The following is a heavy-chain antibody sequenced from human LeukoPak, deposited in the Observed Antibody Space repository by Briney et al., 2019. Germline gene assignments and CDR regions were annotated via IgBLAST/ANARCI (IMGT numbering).Heavy chain of an antibody. CDR1: GFTFSSYA. J-gene: IGHJ6*02. CDR3: ARLMSMTTVSLSISYGMDV. Sequence: GGSLRLSCAASGFTFSSYAMHWVRQAPGKGLEWVAVISYDGSNKYYADSVKGRFTISRDNSRNTLYLQMNSLRAEDTAVYYCARLMSMTTVSLSISYGMDVWGQGTTVTVSS. V-gene: IGHV3-30*14. CDR2: ISYDGSNK. D-gene: IGHD4-17*01.